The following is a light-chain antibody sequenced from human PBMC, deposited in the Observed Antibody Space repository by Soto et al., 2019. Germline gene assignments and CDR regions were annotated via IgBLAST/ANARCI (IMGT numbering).Light chain of an antibody. CDR1: RSVSSY. J-gene: IGKJ5*01. V-gene: IGKV3-15*01. Sequence: EIVLTQSPATLSLSPGERATLSCRASRSVSSYLAWYQQKPGQSPRLLIYGASTRATGIPARFSGSGSGTEFTLTISSLQSEDFAVYYCQQYNNWPPITFGQGTRLEIK. CDR3: QQYNNWPPIT. CDR2: GAS.